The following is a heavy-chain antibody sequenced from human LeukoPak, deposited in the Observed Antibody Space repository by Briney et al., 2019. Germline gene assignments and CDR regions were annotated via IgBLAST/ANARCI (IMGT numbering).Heavy chain of an antibody. CDR3: ARQGGYSYVLSNWFDP. V-gene: IGHV4-30-4*01. CDR1: GGSISSGDYY. J-gene: IGHJ5*02. D-gene: IGHD5-18*01. CDR2: IYYSGST. Sequence: SETLSLTCTVSGGSISSGDYYWSWIRQPPGKGLEWIGYIYYSGSTYYNPSLKSRLTISLDTSKNQFSLKLSSVTAADTAVYYCARQGGYSYVLSNWFDPWGQGTLVTVSS.